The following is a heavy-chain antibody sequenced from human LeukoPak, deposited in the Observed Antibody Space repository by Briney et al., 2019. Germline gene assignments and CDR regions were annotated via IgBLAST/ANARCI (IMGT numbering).Heavy chain of an antibody. J-gene: IGHJ3*02. V-gene: IGHV1-18*01. CDR2: ISAYNGNT. CDR1: GYTFTNYG. CDR3: ARQSFGSGSRDDALDI. Sequence: ASVKVSRKASGYTFTNYGISWVRQAPGQGLEWMGWISAYNGNTNYAQKLQGRVTMTTDTSTSTAYMEVRSLRSDDTAMYYCARQSFGSGSRDDALDIWGQGTVVTVSS. D-gene: IGHD3-10*01.